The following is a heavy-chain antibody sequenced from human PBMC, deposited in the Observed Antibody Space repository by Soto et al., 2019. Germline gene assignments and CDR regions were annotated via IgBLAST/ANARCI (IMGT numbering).Heavy chain of an antibody. CDR3: ARYSGYDYGWFDP. D-gene: IGHD5-12*01. V-gene: IGHV3-30-3*01. CDR1: GFTFSSYA. Sequence: QVQLVESGGGVVQPGRSLRLSCAASGFTFSSYAMHWVRQAPGKGLECVAVISYDGSNKYYADSVKGRFTISRDNSKNTLYVQVKRLRAEDTAGYYCARYSGYDYGWFDPWGQGTLVTVSS. CDR2: ISYDGSNK. J-gene: IGHJ5*02.